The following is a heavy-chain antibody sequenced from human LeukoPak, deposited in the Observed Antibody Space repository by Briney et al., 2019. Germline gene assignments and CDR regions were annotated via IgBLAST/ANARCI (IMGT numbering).Heavy chain of an antibody. CDR3: ARVQPDFWSGFRANWFDP. V-gene: IGHV4-38-2*02. D-gene: IGHD3-3*01. J-gene: IGHJ5*02. CDR1: GYSISSGYY. CDR2: IYHSGST. Sequence: SETLSLTCTVSGYSISSGYYWGWIRQPPGKGLEWIGSIYHSGSTYYNPSLKSRVTISVDTSKNQFSLKLSSVTAADTAVYYCARVQPDFWSGFRANWFDPWGQGTLVTVSS.